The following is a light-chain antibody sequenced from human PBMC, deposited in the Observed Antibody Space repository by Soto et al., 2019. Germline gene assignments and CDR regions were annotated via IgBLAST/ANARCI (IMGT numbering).Light chain of an antibody. Sequence: DIQMTQSPSTLSASVGDRVTITCRASHSISSWLAWYQQKPGKAPNLLIYAASTLESGVPSRFSGSGSRTEFTLTISSLQPDDFATYYCQQYNSYWTFGQGTKVDIK. CDR3: QQYNSYWT. J-gene: IGKJ1*01. V-gene: IGKV1-5*01. CDR2: AAS. CDR1: HSISSW.